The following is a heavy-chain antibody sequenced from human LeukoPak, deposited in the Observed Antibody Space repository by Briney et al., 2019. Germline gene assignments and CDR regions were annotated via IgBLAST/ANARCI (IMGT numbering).Heavy chain of an antibody. CDR1: GFTFSNHG. D-gene: IGHD5-12*01. V-gene: IGHV3-23*01. Sequence: GGSLRLSCAASGFTFSNHGMNWVRQAPGKGLEWVSGVSPSGDITYYTDSVKGRFTISRDNSKNTLYLEVISLTAEDTAVYYCAKDDAWLRFGEWSQGTLVTVSS. CDR3: AKDDAWLRFGE. J-gene: IGHJ4*02. CDR2: VSPSGDIT.